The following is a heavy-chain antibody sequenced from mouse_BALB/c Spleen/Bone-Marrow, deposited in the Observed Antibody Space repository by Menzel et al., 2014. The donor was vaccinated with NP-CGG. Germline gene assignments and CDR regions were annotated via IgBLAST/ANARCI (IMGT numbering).Heavy chain of an antibody. CDR1: GYTFTSYW. D-gene: IGHD1-2*01. CDR3: ASPYGYEDYSAMDY. V-gene: IGHV1-7*01. Sequence: VQLQQSGAELAKPGASVKMSCKASGYTFTSYWMHWVKQRPGRVLEWIGYINPSTGYTEYNLKFKDKATLTADKSSSTAYVQLRSLTSEDSAVYYFASPYGYEDYSAMDYWGQGTSVTVSS. CDR2: INPSTGYT. J-gene: IGHJ4*01.